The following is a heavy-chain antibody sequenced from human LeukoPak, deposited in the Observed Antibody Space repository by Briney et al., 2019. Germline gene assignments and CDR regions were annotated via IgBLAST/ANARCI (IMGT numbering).Heavy chain of an antibody. CDR1: GGSISSGDYS. CDR3: ARGPTVGGVDGFDF. D-gene: IGHD3-16*01. J-gene: IGHJ3*01. V-gene: IGHV4-30-4*07. CDR2: ISYSGST. Sequence: SSQTLSLTCAVSGGSISSGDYSWSWIRQPPGKGLEWIGYISYSGSTDYNPSLKSRVTISADTSKGQYYLNLRSVAAADTAVYYCARGPTVGGVDGFDFWGQGTMVTVCS.